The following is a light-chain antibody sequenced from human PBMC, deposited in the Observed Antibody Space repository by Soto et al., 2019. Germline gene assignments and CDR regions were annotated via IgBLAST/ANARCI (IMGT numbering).Light chain of an antibody. J-gene: IGKJ1*01. CDR1: QDINNF. V-gene: IGKV1-33*01. Sequence: DIQMTQSPSSLSASVGDSVTISCQASQDINNFLNWYQQKPGKPPQLLIYDASTLEKGVPSRFSGAGSGAYFSFTISNLQPEDRATYYCQQYEDLPLTFGQGTKVEIQ. CDR2: DAS. CDR3: QQYEDLPLT.